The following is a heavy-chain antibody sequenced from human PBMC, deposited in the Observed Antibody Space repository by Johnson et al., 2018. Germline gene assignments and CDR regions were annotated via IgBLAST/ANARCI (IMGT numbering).Heavy chain of an antibody. CDR3: ARDVTGAFDI. V-gene: IGHV3-NL1*01. CDR2: IYSGGNT. CDR1: GFTFSSYG. D-gene: IGHD1-1*01. J-gene: IGHJ3*02. Sequence: QLVESGGGVVQPGRSLRLSCAASGFTFSSYGMHWVRQAPGKGLEWVSVIYSGGNTYYADSVKGRFTISRDNSKNTLYLQMNSLRPEDTAVYYCARDVTGAFDIWGQGTMVTVSS.